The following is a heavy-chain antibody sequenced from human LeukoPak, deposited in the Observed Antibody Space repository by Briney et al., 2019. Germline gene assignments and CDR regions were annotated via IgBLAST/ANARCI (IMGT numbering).Heavy chain of an antibody. J-gene: IGHJ3*02. CDR2: INPGGGSI. Sequence: ATVKVSCKASGYTFTSYYMNWVRQAPGQGLEWMGIINPGGGSITYAQKFQGRVIMARDMSTSTVYMDLSSLVSEDTAVYYCARGLITSSSDAFDIWGQGTMVTVSS. D-gene: IGHD6-13*01. CDR3: ARGLITSSSDAFDI. CDR1: GYTFTSYY. V-gene: IGHV1-46*01.